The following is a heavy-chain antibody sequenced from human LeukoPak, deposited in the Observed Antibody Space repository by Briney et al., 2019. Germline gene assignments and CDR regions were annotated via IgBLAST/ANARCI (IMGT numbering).Heavy chain of an antibody. D-gene: IGHD2-8*02. CDR1: AGSIRNYY. V-gene: IGHV4-59*01. J-gene: IGHJ4*02. CDR2: IFSSGST. Sequence: PSETLSLTCTVSAGSIRNYYWSWIRQSPGKGLEWIGSIFSSGSTNYNPSLRSPVTISVDTSTNQFSLKLSSVTAADTAVYYCARGFCSGGVCYYFDYWGQGTLVTVSS. CDR3: ARGFCSGGVCYYFDY.